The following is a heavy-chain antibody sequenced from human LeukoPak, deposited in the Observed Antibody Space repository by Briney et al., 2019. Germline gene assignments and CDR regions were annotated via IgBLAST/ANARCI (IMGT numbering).Heavy chain of an antibody. V-gene: IGHV3-30*04. J-gene: IGHJ4*02. CDR2: ISYDGSNK. CDR1: GFTFSSYA. CDR3: ARDRGGYDLSSCGPLDY. D-gene: IGHD5-12*01. Sequence: PGGSLRLSCAASGFTFSSYAMHWVRQAPGQGLEWVAVISYDGSNKYYADSVKSRFTISRDNSKNTLYLQMNSLRAEDTAVYYCARDRGGYDLSSCGPLDYWGQGTLVTVSS.